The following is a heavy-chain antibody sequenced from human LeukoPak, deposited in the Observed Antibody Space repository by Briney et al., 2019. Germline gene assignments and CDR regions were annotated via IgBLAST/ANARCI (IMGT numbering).Heavy chain of an antibody. CDR3: ARYLPAVGSAFLDP. CDR1: GGSFSGYY. J-gene: IGHJ5*02. V-gene: IGHV4-34*01. CDR2: INHSGST. Sequence: SETLSLTCAVYGGSFSGYYWSWIRQPPGKGLEWIGEINHSGSTNYNPSLKSRVTISVDTSKNQFSLKLSSVTAADTAVYYCARYLPAVGSAFLDPWGQGTLVTVSS. D-gene: IGHD2-15*01.